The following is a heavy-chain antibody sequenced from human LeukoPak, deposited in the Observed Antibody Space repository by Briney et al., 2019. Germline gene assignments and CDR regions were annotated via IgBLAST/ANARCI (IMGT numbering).Heavy chain of an antibody. V-gene: IGHV4-59*01. CDR3: ARGLYSSSWYGWFDP. D-gene: IGHD6-13*01. CDR2: IYYSGST. J-gene: IGHJ5*02. CDR1: GGSISSYY. Sequence: MPSETLSLTCTVSGGSISSYYWSWIRQPPGKGLEWIGYIYYSGSTNYNPSLKSRVTISVDTSKNQFSLKLSSVTAADTAVYYCARGLYSSSWYGWFDPWGRGTLVTVSS.